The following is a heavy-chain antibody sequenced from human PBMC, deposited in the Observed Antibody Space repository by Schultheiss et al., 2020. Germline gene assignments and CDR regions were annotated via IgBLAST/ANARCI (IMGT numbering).Heavy chain of an antibody. D-gene: IGHD3-22*01. V-gene: IGHV4-30-2*01. Sequence: SETLSLTCAVYGGSFSGYYWSWIRQPPGKGLEWIGYIYHSGSTYYNPSLKSRVTISVDRSKNQFSLKLSSVTAADTAVYYCASSIYYDSSGYPPLFDYWGQGTLVTVSS. CDR2: IYHSGST. CDR3: ASSIYYDSSGYPPLFDY. J-gene: IGHJ4*02. CDR1: GGSFSGYY.